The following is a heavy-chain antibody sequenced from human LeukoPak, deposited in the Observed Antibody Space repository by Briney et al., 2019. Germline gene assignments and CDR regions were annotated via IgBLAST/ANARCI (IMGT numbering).Heavy chain of an antibody. CDR3: ARGRVYSVVVVPAIFQH. D-gene: IGHD2-15*01. V-gene: IGHV4-34*01. J-gene: IGHJ1*01. Sequence: SETLSLTCAVYGGSLRGYSWSWIRQPPGKGLEWIVGIYHSGSTHSNTPPTRRVTLYVDTSKNKFSLHLSSVSAPDTAPYYSARGRVYSVVVVPAIFQHWGQGTLVNVS. CDR1: GGSLRGYS. CDR2: IYHSGST.